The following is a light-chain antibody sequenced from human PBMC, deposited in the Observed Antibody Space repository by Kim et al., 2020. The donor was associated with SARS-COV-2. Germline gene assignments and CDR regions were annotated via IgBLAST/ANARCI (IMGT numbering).Light chain of an antibody. CDR1: SSNIGNNY. CDR3: GTWDTSLSAGV. CDR2: DNN. J-gene: IGLJ2*01. Sequence: GQKVTISCSGSSSNIGNNYVTWYQQLPGTAPKLLIYDNNHRPSGIPDRFSGSKSGTSATLGITGLQTGDEADYYCGTWDTSLSAGVFGGGTQLTVL. V-gene: IGLV1-51*01.